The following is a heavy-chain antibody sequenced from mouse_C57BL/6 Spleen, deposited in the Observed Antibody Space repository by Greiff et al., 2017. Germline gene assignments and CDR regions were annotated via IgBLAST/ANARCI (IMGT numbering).Heavy chain of an antibody. CDR1: GYTFTSYW. CDR2: IHPNSGST. CDR3: ARAYDGYYSFAY. D-gene: IGHD2-3*01. Sequence: QVQLKQPGAELVKPGASVKLSCKASGYTFTSYWMHWVKQRPGQGLEWIGMIHPNSGSTNYNEKFKSKATLTVDKSSSTAYMQLSSLTSEDSAVYYCARAYDGYYSFAYWGQGTLVTVSA. V-gene: IGHV1-64*01. J-gene: IGHJ3*01.